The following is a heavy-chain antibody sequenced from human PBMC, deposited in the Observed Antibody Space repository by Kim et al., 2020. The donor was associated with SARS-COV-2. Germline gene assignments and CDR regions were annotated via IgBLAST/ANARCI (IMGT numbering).Heavy chain of an antibody. V-gene: IGHV3-30*04. J-gene: IGHJ6*02. D-gene: IGHD6-19*01. Sequence: GGSLRLSCAASGFTFSSYAMHWVRQAPGKGLEWVAVISYDGSNKYYADSVKGRFTISRDNSKNTLYLQMNSLRAEDTAVYYCARVHSSGWYHGQNYGMDVWGQGTTVTVSS. CDR3: ARVHSSGWYHGQNYGMDV. CDR2: ISYDGSNK. CDR1: GFTFSSYA.